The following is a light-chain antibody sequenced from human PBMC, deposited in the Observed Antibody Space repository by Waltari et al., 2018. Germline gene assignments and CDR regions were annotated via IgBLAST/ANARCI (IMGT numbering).Light chain of an antibody. CDR3: QAYDSSLSGRV. CDR2: VNR. Sequence: QSVLTQPPSVSGAPGQTVTISCTGRSSNIGAGYDVHWYQQLPRTVPKLLIYVNRNRPSGVPDRFSGSRSGTSASLAITGLRPEDEADYYCQAYDSSLSGRVFGGGTRVTVL. J-gene: IGLJ3*02. V-gene: IGLV1-40*01. CDR1: SSNIGAGYD.